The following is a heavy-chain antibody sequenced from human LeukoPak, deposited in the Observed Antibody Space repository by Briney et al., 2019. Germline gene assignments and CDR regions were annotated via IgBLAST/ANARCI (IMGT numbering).Heavy chain of an antibody. CDR2: ISGSGGIT. CDR1: GFTFSSYA. Sequence: GGSLRLSCAASGFTFSSYAMSWVRQAPGKGLEWVSAISGSGGITSYADSVKGRFTISRDNAKNSLYLQMNSLRAEDTALYYCAKGLRGYSYAFDYWGQGTLVTVSS. D-gene: IGHD5-18*01. CDR3: AKGLRGYSYAFDY. J-gene: IGHJ4*02. V-gene: IGHV3-23*01.